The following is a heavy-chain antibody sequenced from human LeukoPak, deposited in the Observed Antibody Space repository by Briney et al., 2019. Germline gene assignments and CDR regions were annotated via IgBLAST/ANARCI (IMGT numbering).Heavy chain of an antibody. Sequence: SETLSLTCTVSGGSISSSSYYWGWIRQPPGKGLEWIGSIYYSGSTYYNPSLKSRVTISVDTSKNQFSLKLSSVTAADTAVYYCARLGGLQLSYYYYMDVWGKGTTVTVSS. CDR3: ARLGGLQLSYYYYMDV. CDR1: GGSISSSSYY. D-gene: IGHD5-18*01. J-gene: IGHJ6*03. V-gene: IGHV4-39*07. CDR2: IYYSGST.